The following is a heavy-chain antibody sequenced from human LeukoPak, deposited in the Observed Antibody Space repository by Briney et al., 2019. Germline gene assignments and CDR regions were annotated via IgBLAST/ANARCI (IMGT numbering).Heavy chain of an antibody. CDR3: AKESISGYFSRPFGLGY. D-gene: IGHD3-22*01. CDR2: IRSKANSYAT. V-gene: IGHV3-73*01. CDR1: GFTFSDSA. Sequence: PGGSLRLSCAASGFTFSDSAVHWARQASGKGLEWVGRIRSKANSYATAYAASVKGRFTISRDNSKNTLYLQMNSLRAEDTAVYYCAKESISGYFSRPFGLGYWGQGTLVTVSS. J-gene: IGHJ4*02.